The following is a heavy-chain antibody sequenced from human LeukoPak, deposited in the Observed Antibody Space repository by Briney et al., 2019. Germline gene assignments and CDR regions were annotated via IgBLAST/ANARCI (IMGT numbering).Heavy chain of an antibody. D-gene: IGHD5-12*01. CDR1: GFTFSSYA. Sequence: GGSLRLSCAASGFTFSSYAMSWVRQAPGKGLEWVSAISGSGGSTYYADSVKGRFTISRDNAKNTLYLQMNSLRAEDTAVYYCASHRLGYPPPCPDYWGQGTLVTVSS. CDR3: ASHRLGYPPPCPDY. V-gene: IGHV3-23*01. J-gene: IGHJ4*02. CDR2: ISGSGGST.